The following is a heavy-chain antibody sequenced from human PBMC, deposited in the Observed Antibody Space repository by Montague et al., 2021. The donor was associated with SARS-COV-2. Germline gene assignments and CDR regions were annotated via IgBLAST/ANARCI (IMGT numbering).Heavy chain of an antibody. CDR1: GFTFSSYR. CDR3: ARDSFFVGDSSADYYYGMDV. D-gene: IGHD3-22*01. CDR2: IKQDGSEK. V-gene: IGHV3-7*01. Sequence: SLRLSCAASGFTFSSYRMSWVRQAPGKGLEWVANIKQDGSEKYYVDSVKGRFTISRDNAKNSLYLQMNSLRAEDTAVYYCARDSFFVGDSSADYYYGMDVWGQGTTVTVSS. J-gene: IGHJ6*02.